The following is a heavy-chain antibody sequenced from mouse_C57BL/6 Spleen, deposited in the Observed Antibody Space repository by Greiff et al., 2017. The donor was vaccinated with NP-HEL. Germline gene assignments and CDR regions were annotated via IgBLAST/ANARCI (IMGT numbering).Heavy chain of an antibody. V-gene: IGHV6-3*01. D-gene: IGHD2-3*01. CDR1: GFTFSNYW. CDR3: TVPLYDGYYVWFAY. CDR2: IRLKSDNYAT. Sequence: DVKLEESGGGLVQPGGSMKLSCVASGFTFSNYWMNWVRQSPEKGLEWVAQIRLKSDNYATHYAESVKGRFTISRDESKSSVYLQMNNLRAEDTGIYYCTVPLYDGYYVWFAYWGQGTLVTVSA. J-gene: IGHJ3*01.